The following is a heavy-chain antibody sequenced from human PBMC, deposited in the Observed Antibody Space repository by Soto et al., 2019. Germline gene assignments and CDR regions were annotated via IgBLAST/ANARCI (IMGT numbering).Heavy chain of an antibody. CDR1: GFTFSIFA. V-gene: IGHV3-23*01. CDR2: IGGGDHDR. Sequence: EVQLLESGGGLVQPGGSLRLSCAASGFTFSIFAMSWVRQAPGKGLEWVSSIGGGDHDRYYTDSVRGRFTISRDNSKNALVLQMNSLRAEDTAIYYCVKDRMDHNSVWDPFDIWGQGTMVTVSS. CDR3: VKDRMDHNSVWDPFDI. J-gene: IGHJ3*02. D-gene: IGHD1-20*01.